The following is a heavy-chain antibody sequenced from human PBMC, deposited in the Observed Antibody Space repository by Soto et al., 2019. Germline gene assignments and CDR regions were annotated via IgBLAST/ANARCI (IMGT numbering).Heavy chain of an antibody. CDR1: GYTFTSYA. CDR3: ARDYYDSSGYYYPEYFQH. CDR2: INAGNGNT. D-gene: IGHD3-22*01. Sequence: ASVKVSCKASGYTFTSYAMHWVRQAPGQRLEWMGWINAGNGNTKYSQKFQGRVTITRDTSASTAYMELSSLRSEDTAVYYCARDYYDSSGYYYPEYFQHWGQGTLVTVSS. J-gene: IGHJ1*01. V-gene: IGHV1-3*01.